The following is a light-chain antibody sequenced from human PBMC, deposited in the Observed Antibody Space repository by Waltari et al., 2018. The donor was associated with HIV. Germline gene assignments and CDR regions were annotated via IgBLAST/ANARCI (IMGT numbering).Light chain of an antibody. Sequence: SYVLTQPPSVSVAPGKTANISCPGDNIGSKSVPCYQQKPDRAPVLVIYYDADRPSGIPERFSGSNSGNTATLTISRVEAGDEADYYCHVWDSVSDHVVFGGGSKLTVL. V-gene: IGLV3-21*04. CDR1: NIGSKS. CDR3: HVWDSVSDHVV. CDR2: YDA. J-gene: IGLJ2*01.